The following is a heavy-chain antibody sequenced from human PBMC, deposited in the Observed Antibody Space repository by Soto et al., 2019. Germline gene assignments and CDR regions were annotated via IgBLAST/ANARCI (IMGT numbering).Heavy chain of an antibody. V-gene: IGHV3-48*01. CDR2: ISSSSSTI. J-gene: IGHJ5*02. D-gene: IGHD4-17*01. Sequence: EVQLVESGGGLVQPGGSLRLSCAASGFTFSSYSMNWVRQAPGKGLEWVSDISSSSSTIYYADSVKGRFTISRDNAKNSLYLQMNSLRAEDTAVYYCAREDDYLNWFDPWGQGTLVTVSS. CDR1: GFTFSSYS. CDR3: AREDDYLNWFDP.